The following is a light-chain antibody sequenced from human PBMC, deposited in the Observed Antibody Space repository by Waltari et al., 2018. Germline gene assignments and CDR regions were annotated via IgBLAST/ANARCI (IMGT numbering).Light chain of an antibody. J-gene: IGKJ2*01. CDR2: AAS. CDR3: QQSYGTPPYT. Sequence: DIQMAQSPSSLSVSVGDRVAITCRASQNITSYLNWYQQKPEKAPNLLIYAASTLERGVPSRFTGSGSGTDFTLTISGLQPEDFATYYCQQSYGTPPYTFGPGTKLEMK. CDR1: QNITSY. V-gene: IGKV1-39*01.